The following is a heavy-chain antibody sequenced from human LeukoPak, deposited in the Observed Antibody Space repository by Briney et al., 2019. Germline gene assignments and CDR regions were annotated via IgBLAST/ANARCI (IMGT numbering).Heavy chain of an antibody. CDR3: ARGAIFGVTIRGYGMDV. CDR1: GYPFTICD. J-gene: IGHJ6*02. Sequence: ASVKVSCKASGYPFTICDLNWVRQAPGQGLEWMGWVNPNTGDTVYAQKFRGRVAMTRDTSIGTAYMELSSLTSEDTAIYYCARGAIFGVTIRGYGMDVWGQGTTVTVSS. V-gene: IGHV1-8*01. CDR2: VNPNTGDT. D-gene: IGHD3-3*01.